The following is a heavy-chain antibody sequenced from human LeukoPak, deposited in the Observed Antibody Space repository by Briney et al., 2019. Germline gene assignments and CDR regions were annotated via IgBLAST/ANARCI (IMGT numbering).Heavy chain of an antibody. J-gene: IGHJ5*02. CDR1: GYTFTGYY. V-gene: IGHV1-2*02. D-gene: IGHD2-15*01. CDR3: ARVGYCSGGSCLGWFDP. Sequence: ASAKVSCKASGYTFTGYYMHWVRQAPGQGLEWMGWINPNSGGTNYAQKFQGRVTMARDTSISTAYMELSRLRSDDTAVYYCARVGYCSGGSCLGWFDPWGQGTLVTVSS. CDR2: INPNSGGT.